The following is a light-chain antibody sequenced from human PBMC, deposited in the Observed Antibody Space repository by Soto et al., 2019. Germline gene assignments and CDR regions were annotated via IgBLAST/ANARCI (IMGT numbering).Light chain of an antibody. V-gene: IGLV2-14*01. J-gene: IGLJ2*01. CDR1: RSDVGGYNY. CDR2: EVS. Sequence: QSALTQPASVSGSPGQSITISCTGTRSDVGGYNYVSWYQQHPGKAPKLMIYEVSNRPSGISNRFSGSKSGNTASLTISGLQAEDEADYYCSSYTSSSTVVFGGGTNSPS. CDR3: SSYTSSSTVV.